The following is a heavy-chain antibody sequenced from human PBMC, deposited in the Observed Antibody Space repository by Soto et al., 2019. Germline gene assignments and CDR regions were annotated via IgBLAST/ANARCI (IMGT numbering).Heavy chain of an antibody. CDR2: ISGSGSNK. J-gene: IGHJ4*02. Sequence: GGSLRLSCAASGFTFSSYAMSWVRQAPGKGLEWVAAISGSGSNKYYADSVKGRFTISRDNSKNTLYLQMNSLRAEDTAVYYCAKGGYSYGFPHGYWGQGTLVTVSS. CDR1: GFTFSSYA. D-gene: IGHD5-18*01. CDR3: AKGGYSYGFPHGY. V-gene: IGHV3-23*01.